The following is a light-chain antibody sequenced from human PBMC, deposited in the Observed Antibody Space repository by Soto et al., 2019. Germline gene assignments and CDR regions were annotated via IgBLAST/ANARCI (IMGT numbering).Light chain of an antibody. V-gene: IGLV2-14*01. CDR1: SSDVGGYNY. J-gene: IGLJ1*01. CDR2: DVS. Sequence: QSVLTQPASVSGSPGQSITISCTGTSSDVGGYNYVSWYQQHPGKAPKLMIYDVSNRPSGVSNRFSGSKSGNTASLTISGLQAEDEADYYCSAYTRSSTLAVFGTGTKVTVV. CDR3: SAYTRSSTLAV.